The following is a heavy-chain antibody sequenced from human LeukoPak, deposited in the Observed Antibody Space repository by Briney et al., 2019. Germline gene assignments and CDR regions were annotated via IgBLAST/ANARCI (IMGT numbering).Heavy chain of an antibody. D-gene: IGHD6-13*01. V-gene: IGHV3-21*01. CDR3: ARATYSSSWRDYYGMDV. CDR1: GFTFSSYS. CDR2: ISGNGGYI. J-gene: IGHJ6*02. Sequence: GSLRLSCAASGFTFSSYSMNWVRQAPGKGLEWVSSISGNGGYIHHADSVKGRFTIPRDNAKNSLSLQMNSLRAEDTAVYYCARATYSSSWRDYYGMDVWGQGTTVTVSS.